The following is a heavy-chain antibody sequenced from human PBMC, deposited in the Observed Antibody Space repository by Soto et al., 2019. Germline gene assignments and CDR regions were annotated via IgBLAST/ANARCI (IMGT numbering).Heavy chain of an antibody. CDR2: IIPIFGTA. D-gene: IGHD2-21*02. J-gene: IGHJ1*01. CDR1: GGIFSSYA. Sequence: QVQPVQSGAEVKKPGSSVKVSCKASGGIFSSYAISWVRQAPGQGLEWMGGIIPIFGTANYAQKFQGRVTITADESTSTAYMDLSNLKSEDTPVYYCAKEVTSLVTRYFQHGRQDTLVTVSS. V-gene: IGHV1-69*01. CDR3: AKEVTSLVTRYFQH.